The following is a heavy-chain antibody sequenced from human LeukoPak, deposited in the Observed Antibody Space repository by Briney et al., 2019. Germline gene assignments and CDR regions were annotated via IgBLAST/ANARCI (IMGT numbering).Heavy chain of an antibody. V-gene: IGHV3-73*01. CDR2: IGSRANSYAT. CDR3: TRLVGIYCSSTSCSGNMDV. J-gene: IGHJ6*03. Sequence: GGSLRLSCAASGFTFSNAWMSWVRQAPGKGLEWVGRIGSRANSYATAYAASVKGRFTISRDDSKNTAYLQMNSLKTEDTAVYHCTRLVGIYCSSTSCSGNMDVWGKGTTVTISS. CDR1: GFTFSNAW. D-gene: IGHD2-2*01.